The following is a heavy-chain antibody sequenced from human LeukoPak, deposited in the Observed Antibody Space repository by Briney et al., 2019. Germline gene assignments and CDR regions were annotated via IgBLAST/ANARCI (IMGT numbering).Heavy chain of an antibody. CDR1: GGSISSGDYY. J-gene: IGHJ6*03. V-gene: IGHV4-30-4*08. CDR2: IYYSGST. D-gene: IGHD2-2*01. CDR3: AREIKQYQLLSYYYYYMDF. Sequence: SETLSLTCTVSGGSISSGDYYWSWIRQPPGKGLEWIGYIYYSGSTYYNPSLKSRVTISVDTSKNQFSLKLSSVTAADTAVYYCAREIKQYQLLSYYYYYMDFWGKGTTVTVYS.